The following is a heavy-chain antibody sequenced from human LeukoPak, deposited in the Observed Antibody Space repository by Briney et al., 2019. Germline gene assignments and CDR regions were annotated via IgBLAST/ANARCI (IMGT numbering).Heavy chain of an antibody. V-gene: IGHV4-34*01. J-gene: IGHJ4*02. CDR2: INHSGST. CDR1: GGSFSGYY. CDR3: ASSLGYCSSTSCYNRIFDY. Sequence: PSQTLSLTRAVYGGSFSGYYWSWIRQPPGKGLEWIGEINHSGSTNYNPSLKSRVTISVDTSKNQFSLKLSSVTAADTAVYYCASSLGYCSSTSCYNRIFDYWGQGTLVTVSS. D-gene: IGHD2-2*02.